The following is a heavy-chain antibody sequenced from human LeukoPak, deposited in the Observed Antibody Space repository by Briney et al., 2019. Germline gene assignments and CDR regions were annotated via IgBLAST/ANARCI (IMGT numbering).Heavy chain of an antibody. V-gene: IGHV3-66*02. CDR1: GFTFSSYS. J-gene: IGHJ4*02. Sequence: GGSLRLSCAASGFTFSSYSMNWVRQAPGKGLEWVSVIYSGGSTYYADSVKGRFTISRDNSKNTLYLHMNSLRAEDTAVYYCARDFGDWLFVFDYWGQGTLVTVSS. D-gene: IGHD3/OR15-3a*01. CDR2: IYSGGST. CDR3: ARDFGDWLFVFDY.